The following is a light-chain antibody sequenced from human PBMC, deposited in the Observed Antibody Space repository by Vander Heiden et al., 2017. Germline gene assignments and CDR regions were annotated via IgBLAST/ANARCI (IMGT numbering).Light chain of an antibody. CDR2: GAS. CDR1: QSVSSSY. Sequence: EIVFTQSPGTLSLSPGERATLSCRASQSVSSSYLAWYQQKPGQAPRLLIYGASSRATGIPDRFSGSGSGTDFTLTISRLEPEDFAVYYCQQYGSSPRTFGPGTKVEIK. V-gene: IGKV3-20*01. J-gene: IGKJ1*01. CDR3: QQYGSSPRT.